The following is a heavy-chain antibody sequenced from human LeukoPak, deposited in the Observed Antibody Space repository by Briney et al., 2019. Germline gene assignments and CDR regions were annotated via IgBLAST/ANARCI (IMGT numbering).Heavy chain of an antibody. Sequence: SVKVSCKASGGTSSSYTISWVRQAPGQGLEWMGRIIPILGIANYAQKFQGRVTITADKSTSTAYMELSSLRSEDTAVYYCASATVAGSPLYFDYWGQGTLVTVSS. CDR3: ASATVAGSPLYFDY. D-gene: IGHD6-19*01. CDR1: GGTSSSYT. V-gene: IGHV1-69*02. J-gene: IGHJ4*02. CDR2: IIPILGIA.